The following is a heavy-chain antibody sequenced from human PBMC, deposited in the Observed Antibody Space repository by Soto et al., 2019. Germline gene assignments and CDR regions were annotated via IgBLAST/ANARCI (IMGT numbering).Heavy chain of an antibody. D-gene: IGHD7-27*01. Sequence: EVQLMESGGGLVQPGGSLRLSCAASGVTFSSYAMSWVRQAPGKGLEWVSSISGSGTSTYYADSVKGRFTISRDNSKNTVYLQMSSLRAEDTAVYYGAKVLDAAGVDDWGQGTLVTVSS. CDR2: ISGSGTST. CDR1: GVTFSSYA. J-gene: IGHJ4*02. CDR3: AKVLDAAGVDD. V-gene: IGHV3-23*01.